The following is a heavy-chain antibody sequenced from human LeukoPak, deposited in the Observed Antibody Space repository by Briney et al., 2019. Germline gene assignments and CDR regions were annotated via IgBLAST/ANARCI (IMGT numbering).Heavy chain of an antibody. Sequence: PSETLSLTCGVSGGSISSTNWWSWVRPPPGQGLEWIGEISLTGETNYNPSLNGRVTMSLDGSRNQLSLTLTSVTAADTAIYYCARENSGSNNFDYWGQGTLVTVSS. CDR1: GGSISSTNW. CDR3: ARENSGSNNFDY. V-gene: IGHV4-4*02. D-gene: IGHD1-26*01. CDR2: ISLTGET. J-gene: IGHJ4*02.